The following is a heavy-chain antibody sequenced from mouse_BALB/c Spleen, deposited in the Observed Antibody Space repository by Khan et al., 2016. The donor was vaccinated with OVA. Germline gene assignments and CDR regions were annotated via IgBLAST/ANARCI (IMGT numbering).Heavy chain of an antibody. J-gene: IGHJ4*01. CDR1: GYTFTTAG. V-gene: IGHV9-4*02. Sequence: QIQLVQSGPELKKPGETVRISCKASGYTFTTAGIQWVQKMPGKGLKWIGWINTHSGVPKYAEDFKGRFAFSLEISVNTAYLQITNLKNEDTATYVCARGRDAYYRNDGGAMEYWGQGTSVTVSS. CDR3: ARGRDAYYRNDGGAMEY. CDR2: INTHSGVP. D-gene: IGHD2-14*01.